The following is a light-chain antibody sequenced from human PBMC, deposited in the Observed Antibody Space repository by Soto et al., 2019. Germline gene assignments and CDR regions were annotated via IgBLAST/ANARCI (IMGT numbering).Light chain of an antibody. J-gene: IGLJ3*02. CDR2: NGR. Sequence: SYELTQPPSVSVAPGQTASITCGGDNIGTKGVHWYQQKPGQAPELVVYNGRDRPSGIPERFSGSNSGNTATLTITRVEAGDEADFYCQLRESPSDHSVVFGGGTQLTVL. CDR3: QLRESPSDHSVV. CDR1: NIGTKG. V-gene: IGLV3-21*02.